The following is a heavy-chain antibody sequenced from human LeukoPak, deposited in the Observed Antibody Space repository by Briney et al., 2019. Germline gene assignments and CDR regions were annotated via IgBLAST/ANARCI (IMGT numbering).Heavy chain of an antibody. D-gene: IGHD3-3*01. CDR3: ARACCYDFWSGTHYYYMDV. J-gene: IGHJ6*03. CDR2: IYYSGST. Sequence: PSETLSLTCTVSGGSISSSSYYWGWIRQPPGKGLEWIGSIYYSGSTYYNPSLKSRVTISVDTSKNQFPLKLSSVTAADTAVYYCARACCYDFWSGTHYYYMDVWGKGTTVTVSS. CDR1: GGSISSSSYY. V-gene: IGHV4-39*06.